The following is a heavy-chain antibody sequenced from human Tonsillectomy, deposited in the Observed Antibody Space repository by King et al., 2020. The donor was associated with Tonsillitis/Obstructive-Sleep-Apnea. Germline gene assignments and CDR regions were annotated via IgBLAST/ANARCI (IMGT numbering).Heavy chain of an antibody. J-gene: IGHJ6*02. Sequence: VQLQQWGAGLLKPSETLSLTCAVYGGSFSGYYWSWIRQPPGKGLEWIGEINHSGSTNYNPSLKSRVTISVDTSKNQFSLKLSSVTAADTAVYYCARTENVLVVPAAKIYYGMDVWGQGTTVTVSS. CDR2: INHSGST. CDR1: GGSFSGYY. V-gene: IGHV4-34*01. CDR3: ARTENVLVVPAAKIYYGMDV. D-gene: IGHD2-2*01.